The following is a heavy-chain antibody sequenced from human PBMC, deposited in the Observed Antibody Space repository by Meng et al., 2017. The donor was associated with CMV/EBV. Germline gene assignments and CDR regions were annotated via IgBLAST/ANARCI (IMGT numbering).Heavy chain of an antibody. Sequence: SQTLSPASTVSGGSASSGCSYWSWIRQPPGKGLEWIGYIYYRQSTHYNPSPKSRVTISVDTSKKQFSLTLSSVTAADTAVYYWASSGGYDFWSGYSYGMDVWGQGTTVTVSS. J-gene: IGHJ6*02. D-gene: IGHD3-3*01. CDR2: IYYRQST. CDR1: GGSASSGCSY. CDR3: ASSGGYDFWSGYSYGMDV. V-gene: IGHV4-61*01.